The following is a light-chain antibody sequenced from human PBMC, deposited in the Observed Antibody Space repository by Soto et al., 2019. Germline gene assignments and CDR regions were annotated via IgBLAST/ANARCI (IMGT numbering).Light chain of an antibody. CDR3: QQRSNWPGT. J-gene: IGKJ3*01. CDR2: DAS. Sequence: EIVLTQSPATLSLSPGERAILSCRASQSVGTYLAWYQQKPGQAPRLLIYDASHRATGIPARFGGSGSGTDFTLTINSLEPEDFAVYYCQQRSNWPGTFGPGTKVDIK. CDR1: QSVGTY. V-gene: IGKV3-11*01.